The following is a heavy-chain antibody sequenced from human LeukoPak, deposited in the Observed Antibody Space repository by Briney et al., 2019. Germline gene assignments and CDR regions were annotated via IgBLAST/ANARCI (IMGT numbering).Heavy chain of an antibody. V-gene: IGHV1-69*05. J-gene: IGHJ4*02. CDR3: ARETIPILASNHYFDN. D-gene: IGHD3-3*02. CDR1: GDMFSNFT. Sequence: ASVKVSCKSSGDMFSNFTISWVRQAPGQGLEWMWRIIPFFGTTNYAQKFQGRVSITTDGSTSTAYMELSSLTSEDTAVYYCARETIPILASNHYFDNWGQGTLVTVSS. CDR2: IIPFFGTT.